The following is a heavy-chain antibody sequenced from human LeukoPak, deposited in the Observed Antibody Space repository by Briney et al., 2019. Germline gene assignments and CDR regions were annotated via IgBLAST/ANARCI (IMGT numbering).Heavy chain of an antibody. CDR2: ISGSGGST. V-gene: IGHV3-23*01. Sequence: GGSLRLSCAASGFTFSSYAMSRVRQAPGKGLEWVSAISGSGGSTYYADSVKGWFTISRDNSKNTLYLQMNSLRAEDTAVYYCARDNDWAFHYWGQGTLVTVSS. D-gene: IGHD3-9*01. CDR3: ARDNDWAFHY. J-gene: IGHJ4*02. CDR1: GFTFSSYA.